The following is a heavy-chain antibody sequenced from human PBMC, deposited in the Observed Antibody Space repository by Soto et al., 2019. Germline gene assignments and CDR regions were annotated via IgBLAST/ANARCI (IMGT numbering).Heavy chain of an antibody. CDR3: VRQGIGNLHGLVDV. D-gene: IGHD1-1*01. Sequence: QVQLQQSGPGLVKPSETLSLTCSVSSGPSSSHNWGWIRQPPGRGLGWIGYVYFTGCTSYNPSLKSRVTISADTSTNHISLTLTSVTAADKAVYYCVRQGIGNLHGLVDVWGQGTTVRVAS. CDR2: VYFTGCT. V-gene: IGHV4-59*08. J-gene: IGHJ6*02. CDR1: SGPSSSHN.